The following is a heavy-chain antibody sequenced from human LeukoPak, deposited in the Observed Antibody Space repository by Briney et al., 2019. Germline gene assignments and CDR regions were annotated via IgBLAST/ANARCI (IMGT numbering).Heavy chain of an antibody. CDR1: GFTFSSSW. J-gene: IGHJ6*02. CDR3: ARDLGSSWYLYYYYYGMDV. Sequence: GGSLRLSCAASGFTFSSSWMSWVRQAPGKGLEWVANIKQDGSEKYYVDSVKGRFTISRDNAKNSLYLQMNSLRAEDTAVYYCARDLGSSWYLYYYYYGMDVWGQGTTVTVSS. D-gene: IGHD6-13*01. V-gene: IGHV3-7*01. CDR2: IKQDGSEK.